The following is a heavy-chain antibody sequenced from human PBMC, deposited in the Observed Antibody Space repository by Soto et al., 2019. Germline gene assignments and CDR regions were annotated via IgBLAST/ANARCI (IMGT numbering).Heavy chain of an antibody. CDR2: IYYSGST. CDR3: ARERNDYGGKGWVPSYYYGMDV. CDR1: GGSISSYY. D-gene: IGHD4-17*01. V-gene: IGHV4-59*01. Sequence: NPWETLSLTCTVSGGSISSYYWSWIRQPPGKGLEWIGYIYYSGSTNYNPSLKSRVTISVDTSKNQFSLKLSSVTAADTAVYYCARERNDYGGKGWVPSYYYGMDVWGQGTAVTVSS. J-gene: IGHJ6*02.